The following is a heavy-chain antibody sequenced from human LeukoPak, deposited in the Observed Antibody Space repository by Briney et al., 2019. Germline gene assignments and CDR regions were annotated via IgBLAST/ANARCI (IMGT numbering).Heavy chain of an antibody. CDR3: ARDIVVVPATLGYGEPVYYYYYGMDV. D-gene: IGHD2-2*01. J-gene: IGHJ6*02. CDR2: ISAYNGNT. V-gene: IGHV1-18*01. CDR1: GYTFTSYG. Sequence: GASVKVSCKASGYTFTSYGISWVRQAPGQGLEGMGWISAYNGNTNYAQKLQGRVTMTTDTSTSTDYMEMRSLRSNDTAVYYCARDIVVVPATLGYGEPVYYYYYGMDVWGQGTTVTVSS.